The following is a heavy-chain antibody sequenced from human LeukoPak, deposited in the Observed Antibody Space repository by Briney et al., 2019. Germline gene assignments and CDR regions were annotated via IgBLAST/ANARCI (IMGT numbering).Heavy chain of an antibody. J-gene: IGHJ5*02. Sequence: GGSLRLSCAASGFTFSSYGMHWVRQAPGKGLEWVAVISYDGSNKYYADSVKGRFTISRDNSKNTLYLQMNSLRAEDTAVYYCARAHPMTTVTHGAFDPWGQGTLVTVSS. CDR1: GFTFSSYG. CDR3: ARAHPMTTVTHGAFDP. D-gene: IGHD4-17*01. V-gene: IGHV3-30*03. CDR2: ISYDGSNK.